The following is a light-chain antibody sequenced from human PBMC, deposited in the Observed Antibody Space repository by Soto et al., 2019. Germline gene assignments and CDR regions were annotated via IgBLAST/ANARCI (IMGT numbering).Light chain of an antibody. Sequence: QSALTQPPSASGSPGQSVTISCTGTSSDVGGYNYVSWYQQHPGKAPKLMIYEVSKRPSVVPDRFSGSKSGNTAALIVSGLQAEDEAYYFCSSYAGSNNWVVFGGGTKVTVL. V-gene: IGLV2-8*01. J-gene: IGLJ2*01. CDR2: EVS. CDR3: SSYAGSNNWVV. CDR1: SSDVGGYNY.